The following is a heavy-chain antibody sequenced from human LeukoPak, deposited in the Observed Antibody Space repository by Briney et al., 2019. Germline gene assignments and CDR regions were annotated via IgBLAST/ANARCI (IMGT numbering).Heavy chain of an antibody. V-gene: IGHV4-4*07. D-gene: IGHD3-22*01. CDR1: GGSISSYY. Sequence: SETLSLTCTVSGGSISSYYWSWIRQPAGKRLEWIGRIYTSGSTNYNPSLKSRVTMSVDTSKNQFSLKLSSVTAADTAVYYCARAGYYYDSSGPLGAFDYWGQGTLVTVSS. CDR2: IYTSGST. J-gene: IGHJ4*02. CDR3: ARAGYYYDSSGPLGAFDY.